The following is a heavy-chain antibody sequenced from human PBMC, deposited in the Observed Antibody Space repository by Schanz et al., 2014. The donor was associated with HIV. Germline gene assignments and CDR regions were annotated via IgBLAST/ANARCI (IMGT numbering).Heavy chain of an antibody. Sequence: EVQLEESGGGLVKPGGSLRLSCAASGFTFSIYSMNWVRQAPGKGLEWVSSISSDSSYIFYADSMKGRFTISRDNARNSLYLQIRGLRAEDTAVYYCARGGLGVVAEGNAFDLWGQGTLVTVSS. CDR3: ARGGLGVVAEGNAFDL. D-gene: IGHD2-15*01. CDR1: GFTFSIYS. CDR2: ISSDSSYI. V-gene: IGHV3-21*02. J-gene: IGHJ3*01.